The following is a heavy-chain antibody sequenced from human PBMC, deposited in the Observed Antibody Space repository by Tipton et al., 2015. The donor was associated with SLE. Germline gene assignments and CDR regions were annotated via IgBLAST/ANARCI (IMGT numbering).Heavy chain of an antibody. CDR2: INHSGST. V-gene: IGHV4-39*07. CDR1: GGSISSSSYY. CDR3: ARGGKAVAGTSLAFDI. J-gene: IGHJ3*02. Sequence: QVQLVQSGAEVKPSETLSLTCTVSGGSISSSSYYWGWIRQPPGKGLEWIGEINHSGSTNYNPSLKSRVTISVDTSKNQFSLKLSSVTAADTAVYYCARGGKAVAGTSLAFDIWGQGTMVTVSS. D-gene: IGHD6-19*01.